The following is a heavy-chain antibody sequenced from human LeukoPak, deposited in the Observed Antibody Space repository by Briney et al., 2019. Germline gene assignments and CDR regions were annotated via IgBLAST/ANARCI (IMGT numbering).Heavy chain of an antibody. CDR3: ASGGDPLDYYYYGMDV. J-gene: IGHJ6*02. CDR1: GCIFSNYA. V-gene: IGHV3-64*01. D-gene: IGHD2-21*02. Sequence: PGGSLRLTCAASGCIFSNYAMYWVRQAPGKGLEYVSAISSNGGSTYYANSVKGRFNISRDNSKNTLYLQMGSLRAEDMAVYYCASGGDPLDYYYYGMDVWGQGTTVTVSS. CDR2: ISSNGGST.